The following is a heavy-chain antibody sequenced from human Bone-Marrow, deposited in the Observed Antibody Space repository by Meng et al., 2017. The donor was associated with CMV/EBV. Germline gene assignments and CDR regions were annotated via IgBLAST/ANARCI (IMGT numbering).Heavy chain of an antibody. CDR1: GFIFSKHW. CDR2: ISSSSSYI. D-gene: IGHD2-21*01. CDR3: ARSPSIDCGGDCYSDY. Sequence: GGSLRLSCAASGFIFSKHWMSWVRQAPGRGLEWVSSISSSSSYIYYADSVKGRFTISRDNAKNSLYLQMNSLRAEDTAVYYCARSPSIDCGGDCYSDYWGQGTLVTGSS. J-gene: IGHJ4*02. V-gene: IGHV3-21*01.